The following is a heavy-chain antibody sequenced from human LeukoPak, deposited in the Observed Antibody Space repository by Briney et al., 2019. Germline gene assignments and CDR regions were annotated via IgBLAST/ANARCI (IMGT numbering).Heavy chain of an antibody. D-gene: IGHD3-9*01. CDR3: ARGGYDILTGYNN. CDR1: GGSIRSSY. Sequence: SETLSLTCTVSGGSIRSSYWYWIRQPPGKGLEWIGYIFYSGSTNYNPSLKSRVTISVDTSKNQFSLKLNSVTAADTAVYYCARGGYDILTGYNNWGQGTLVTVSS. J-gene: IGHJ4*02. V-gene: IGHV4-59*08. CDR2: IFYSGST.